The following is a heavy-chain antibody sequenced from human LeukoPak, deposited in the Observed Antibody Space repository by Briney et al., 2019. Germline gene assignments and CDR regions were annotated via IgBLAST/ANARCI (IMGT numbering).Heavy chain of an antibody. D-gene: IGHD3-22*01. CDR2: IKQDGSEK. Sequence: GGSLRLSCAASGFTFSSHWMSWVRQAPGKGLEWVANIKQDGSEKYYVDSVKGRFTISRDNAKNSLYLQMNSLRAEDTAVYYCARSMYYYDSSGYYYWGQGTLVTVSS. CDR3: ARSMYYYDSSGYYY. CDR1: GFTFSSHW. V-gene: IGHV3-7*03. J-gene: IGHJ4*02.